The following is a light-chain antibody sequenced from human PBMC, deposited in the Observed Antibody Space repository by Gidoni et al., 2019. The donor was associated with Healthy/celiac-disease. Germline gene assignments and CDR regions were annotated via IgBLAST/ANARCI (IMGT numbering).Light chain of an antibody. CDR3: QQRSNWLT. CDR2: DAS. CDR1: QRVSSY. J-gene: IGKJ4*01. V-gene: IGKV3-11*01. Sequence: EIVLTQSPATLSLSPGESATLSCRASQRVSSYLAWYQQKPGQAPRLLIYDASTRATGIPARFSGSGSGTDFTLTISSLEPEDFAVYYGQQRSNWLTFGGGTKVEIK.